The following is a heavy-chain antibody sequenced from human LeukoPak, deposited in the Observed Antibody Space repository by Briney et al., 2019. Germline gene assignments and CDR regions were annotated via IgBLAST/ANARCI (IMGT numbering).Heavy chain of an antibody. V-gene: IGHV3-23*01. CDR2: ISGSGDST. J-gene: IGHJ6*02. CDR1: GFTFSNYV. D-gene: IGHD1-26*01. CDR3: ASARGSSGV. Sequence: SGGSLRLSCAASGFTFSNYVMNWVRQAPGKGLEWVSGISGSGDSTYYADSVKGRFTISRDNSKNTLFLQMNSLRAEDTAVYYCASARGSSGVWGQGTTVTVSS.